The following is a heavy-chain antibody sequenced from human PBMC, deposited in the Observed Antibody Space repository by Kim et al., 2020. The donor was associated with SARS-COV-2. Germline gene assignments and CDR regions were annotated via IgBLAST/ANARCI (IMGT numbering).Heavy chain of an antibody. V-gene: IGHV3-7*03. Sequence: GGSLRLSCAASGFTFSSYWMSWVRQAPGKGLEWVANITHDGSEKYYVDSVKGRFTISRDNAKNSLYLQMNSLRAEDTAVYYCAELLYGFFDYWGQGTLVTVSS. CDR3: AELLYGFFDY. CDR1: GFTFSSYW. J-gene: IGHJ4*02. D-gene: IGHD3-10*01. CDR2: ITHDGSEK.